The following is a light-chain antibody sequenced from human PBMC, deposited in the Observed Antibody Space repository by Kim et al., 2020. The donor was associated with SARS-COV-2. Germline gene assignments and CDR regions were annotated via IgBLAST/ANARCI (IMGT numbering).Light chain of an antibody. J-gene: IGLJ3*02. CDR2: STS. CDR3: LLYYGGTRV. Sequence: GGAVTRAGACCTGAFTSCYHPNWFQQKPEQAPRALIYSTSNKPSCTAARFAGSLRGSEAALTLSGVQPEEWAEYYCLLYYGGTRVFGGGTQLTVL. V-gene: IGLV7-43*01. CDR1: TGAFTSCYH.